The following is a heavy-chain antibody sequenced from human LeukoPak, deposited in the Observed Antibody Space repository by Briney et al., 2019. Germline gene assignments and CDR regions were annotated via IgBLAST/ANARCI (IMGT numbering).Heavy chain of an antibody. D-gene: IGHD4-17*01. Sequence: SDTLSLTCTVSGGSISRSTYYWGWIRQPPGMGLEWIGSISYSGSTYYNSSLKSRVTISSDTSRKQFSLRLSSVTAAETAGYCCARQTTVTTSGGDAFDIWGQGTMVTVSS. V-gene: IGHV4-39*01. J-gene: IGHJ3*02. CDR3: ARQTTVTTSGGDAFDI. CDR2: ISYSGST. CDR1: GGSISRSTYY.